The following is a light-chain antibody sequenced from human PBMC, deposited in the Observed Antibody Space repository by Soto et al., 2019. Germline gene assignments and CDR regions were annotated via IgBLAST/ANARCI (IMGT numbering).Light chain of an antibody. CDR1: QSVSSY. V-gene: IGKV3-11*01. CDR3: QQRSIWPT. CDR2: DAS. Sequence: EVVLTRSPATLSLSPGERATLSCRASQSVSSYLAWYQQKPGQAPRLLIYDASNRATGIPARFSGSGSGTDFTLTISCLEPEDFAVYYCQQRSIWPTFGGGTKLDIK. J-gene: IGKJ4*01.